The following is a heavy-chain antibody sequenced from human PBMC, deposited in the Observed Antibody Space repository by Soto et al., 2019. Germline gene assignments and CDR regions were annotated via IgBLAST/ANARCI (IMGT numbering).Heavy chain of an antibody. CDR1: GYTFSSYA. D-gene: IGHD4-4*01. CDR2: INAGNGNT. CDR3: ASSYSNYALIDYSYGMDV. J-gene: IGHJ6*02. V-gene: IGHV1-3*01. Sequence: QVQLVQSGAEVKKPGASVKVSCKASGYTFSSYAMHWVRQAPGQRLEWMGWINAGNGNTNYSQKCQGRVTITRDTSASTAYMELSSLRAEDTAVYYCASSYSNYALIDYSYGMDVWGQGTTVTVSS.